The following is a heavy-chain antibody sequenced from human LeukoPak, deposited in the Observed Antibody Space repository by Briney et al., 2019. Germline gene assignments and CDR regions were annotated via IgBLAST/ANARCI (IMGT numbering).Heavy chain of an antibody. CDR2: IFQGGGEI. Sequence: GGSLRLSCAASGFTFSNFAMIWVRQPPGKGLEWVSSIFQGGGEIHYADSVRGRFTISRDNSKSTLFLQMNNLRAGDTAIYYCAKDRRLASFDYEGQGTLVTVSS. D-gene: IGHD6-25*01. V-gene: IGHV3-23*01. J-gene: IGHJ4*02. CDR1: GFTFSNFA. CDR3: AKDRRLASFDY.